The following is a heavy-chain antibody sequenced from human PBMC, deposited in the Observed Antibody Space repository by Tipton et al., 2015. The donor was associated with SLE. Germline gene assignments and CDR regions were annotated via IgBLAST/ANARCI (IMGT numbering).Heavy chain of an antibody. CDR3: ARGGSSSLGYFDY. CDR2: ISSSGSTI. J-gene: IGHJ4*02. D-gene: IGHD6-13*01. V-gene: IGHV3-48*03. CDR1: GFTFSSYE. Sequence: GSLRLSCAASGFTFSSYEMNWVRQAPGKGLEWVSYISSSGSTIYYADSAKGRFTISRDNAKNSLYLQMNSLRAEDTAVYYCARGGSSSLGYFDYWGQGTLVTVSS.